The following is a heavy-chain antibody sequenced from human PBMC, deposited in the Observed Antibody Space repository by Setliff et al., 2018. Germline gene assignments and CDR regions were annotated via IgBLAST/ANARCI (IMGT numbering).Heavy chain of an antibody. Sequence: ASVKVSCKASGYSFSDFYMHWVRQVPGEGLEALGRIDPRDDFTVYAERFKDRLTITADTSTDTSYMEMSSLRFEDTAAYYCAIDYGPTGTPYHWGQGTPVTVSS. CDR1: GYSFSDFY. CDR2: IDPRDDFT. V-gene: IGHV1-69-2*01. CDR3: AIDYGPTGTPYH. D-gene: IGHD1-1*01. J-gene: IGHJ4*02.